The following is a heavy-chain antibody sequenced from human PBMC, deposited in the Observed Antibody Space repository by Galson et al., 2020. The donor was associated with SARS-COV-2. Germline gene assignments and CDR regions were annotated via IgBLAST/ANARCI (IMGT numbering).Heavy chain of an antibody. CDR1: GGSISSSNW. CDR3: AREVYCGYDYRYFWDY. J-gene: IGHJ4*02. V-gene: IGHV4-4*02. D-gene: IGHD5-12*01. CDR2: IYHSGST. Sequence: SETLSLTCAVSGGSISSSNWWSWVRQPPGKGLEWIGEIYHSGSTTYNPSLKSRVTISVDKSKNQFSLKLSSVTAADTAVYYCAREVYCGYDYRYFWDYWGQGTLVTVSS.